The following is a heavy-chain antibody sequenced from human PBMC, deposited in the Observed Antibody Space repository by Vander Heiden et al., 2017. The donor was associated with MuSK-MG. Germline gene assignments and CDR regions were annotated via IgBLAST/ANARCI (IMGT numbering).Heavy chain of an antibody. Sequence: QLQLQESGPGLVKPSETLSLTCTVSGGSISSSSYYWGWIRQPPGKGLEWIGSIYYSGSTYYNPSLKSRVTISVDTSKNQFSLKLSSVTAADTAVYYCARRAAGELRTFDYWGQGTLVTVSS. CDR2: IYYSGST. D-gene: IGHD1-26*01. CDR3: ARRAAGELRTFDY. J-gene: IGHJ4*02. CDR1: GGSISSSSYY. V-gene: IGHV4-39*01.